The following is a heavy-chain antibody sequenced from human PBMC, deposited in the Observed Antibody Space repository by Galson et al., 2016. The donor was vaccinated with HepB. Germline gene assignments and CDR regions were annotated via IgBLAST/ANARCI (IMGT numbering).Heavy chain of an antibody. V-gene: IGHV1-69*13. Sequence: SVKVSCKGSGDTFSRHALSWVRQAPGQGLEWMGGIIPMFGTAKYAPKFEGRVTITADESTSTAYMEVNNLIFEDTAVYYCAVVGLTVDYWGQGTLVAVSS. CDR2: IIPMFGTA. J-gene: IGHJ4*02. D-gene: IGHD2-15*01. CDR1: GDTFSRHA. CDR3: AVVGLTVDY.